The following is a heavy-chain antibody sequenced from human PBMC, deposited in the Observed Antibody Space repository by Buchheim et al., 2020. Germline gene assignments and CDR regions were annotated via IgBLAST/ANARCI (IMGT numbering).Heavy chain of an antibody. Sequence: EVQLVESGGGLAQPGGSLRLSCAASGFTFSSYPMSWVRQAPGKGLEWVSAISGSVASTYYADSLKGRFTISRDISKKPLDLQVNSLRAEDTAVYYCARMRSDYGMDVWGQGTT. J-gene: IGHJ6*02. CDR3: ARMRSDYGMDV. D-gene: IGHD3-3*01. V-gene: IGHV3-23*04. CDR1: GFTFSSYP. CDR2: ISGSVAST.